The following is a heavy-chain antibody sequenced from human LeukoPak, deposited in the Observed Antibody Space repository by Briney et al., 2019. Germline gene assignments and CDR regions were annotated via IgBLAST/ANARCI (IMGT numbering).Heavy chain of an antibody. Sequence: GGSLRLSCVVSGFTFSSCSMNWVRQAPGKGPEWVSYISSSSTTRYYADSVKGRFTISRDNAKNSLYLQMNSLRDEDSAVYYCARDPHIAAAGTIFDYWGQGTLVTVSS. CDR1: GFTFSSCS. J-gene: IGHJ4*02. CDR3: ARDPHIAAAGTIFDY. V-gene: IGHV3-48*02. D-gene: IGHD6-13*01. CDR2: ISSSSTTR.